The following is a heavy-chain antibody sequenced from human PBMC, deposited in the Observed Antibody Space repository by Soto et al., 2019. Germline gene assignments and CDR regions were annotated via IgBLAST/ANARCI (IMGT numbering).Heavy chain of an antibody. Sequence: QVQLVESGGGVVQPGRSLRLSCAASGFTFSSYGMHWVRQAPGKGLEWVAVISYDGSNKYYADSVKGRFTISRDNSKNTLYLQMNSLRAEDTGVYYCAKDTPLTYYDSSGYYSGELDYWGQGTMVTVSS. D-gene: IGHD3-22*01. V-gene: IGHV3-30*18. CDR3: AKDTPLTYYDSSGYYSGELDY. J-gene: IGHJ4*02. CDR2: ISYDGSNK. CDR1: GFTFSSYG.